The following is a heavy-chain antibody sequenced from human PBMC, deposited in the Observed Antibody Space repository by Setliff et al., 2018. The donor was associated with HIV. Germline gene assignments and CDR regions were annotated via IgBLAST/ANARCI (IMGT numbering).Heavy chain of an antibody. CDR3: ASGGGTTVTPFDY. D-gene: IGHD4-4*01. CDR1: GFTFSSYW. Sequence: PGESLKISCSASGFTFSSYWMHWVRQAPGKGLVWVSRINSDGSSSSYADSVKGRFTISRDNAKNTLYLQMNSLRAEDTAVYYCASGGGTTVTPFDYWGQGTLVTVSS. J-gene: IGHJ4*02. CDR2: INSDGSSS. V-gene: IGHV3-74*01.